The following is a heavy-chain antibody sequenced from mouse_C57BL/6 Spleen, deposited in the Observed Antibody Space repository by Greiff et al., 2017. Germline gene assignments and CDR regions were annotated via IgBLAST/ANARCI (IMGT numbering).Heavy chain of an antibody. CDR3: ASRGYGSSYAMDY. Sequence: QVPLQQSGPELVKPGASVKISCKASGYAFSSSWMNWVKQRPGKGLEWIGRIYPGDGDTNYNGKFKGKATLTADKSSSTAYMQLSSLTSEDSAVYFCASRGYGSSYAMDYWGQGTSVTVSS. CDR1: GYAFSSSW. D-gene: IGHD1-1*01. J-gene: IGHJ4*01. V-gene: IGHV1-82*01. CDR2: IYPGDGDT.